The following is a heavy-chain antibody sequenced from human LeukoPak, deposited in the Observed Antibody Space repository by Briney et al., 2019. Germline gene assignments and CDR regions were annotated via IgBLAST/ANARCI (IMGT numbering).Heavy chain of an antibody. CDR2: ISSSNSYI. V-gene: IGHV3-21*01. CDR3: ARDRTSRSSPYYFDY. Sequence: GGSLRLSCAASGFTFSSYSMNWVRQAPGKGLEWVSSISSSNSYIYYADSVKGRFTISRDNAKNSLFLQMNSLRAEDTAVYYCARDRTSRSSPYYFDYWGQGTLVTVSS. J-gene: IGHJ4*02. CDR1: GFTFSSYS. D-gene: IGHD6-6*01.